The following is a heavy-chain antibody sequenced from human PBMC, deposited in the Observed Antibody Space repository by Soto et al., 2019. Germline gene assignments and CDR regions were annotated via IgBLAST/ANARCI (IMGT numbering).Heavy chain of an antibody. CDR3: ARESDYGGSYGMDV. D-gene: IGHD4-17*01. V-gene: IGHV4-39*02. Sequence: SETLSLTCTVSIRSISSSSYYWGWIRQPPGKGLEWIGSIYYSGSTYYNPSLKSRVTISVDTSKNQFSLKLSSVTAADTAVYYCARESDYGGSYGMDVWCHGTTVTVSS. J-gene: IGHJ6*02. CDR1: IRSISSSSYY. CDR2: IYYSGST.